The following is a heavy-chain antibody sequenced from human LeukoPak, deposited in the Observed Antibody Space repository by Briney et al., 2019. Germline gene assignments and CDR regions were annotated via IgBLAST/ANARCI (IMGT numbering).Heavy chain of an antibody. J-gene: IGHJ6*03. CDR3: ARDQEEIAVAGTRYYYYYMDV. Sequence: PGGSLRLSCAASGFTFDDYGMSWVRQAPGKGLEWVSGINWNGGSTGYADSVKGRFTISRDNAKNSLYLQMNSLRAEDTALYYCARDQEEIAVAGTRYYYYYMDVWGKGTTVTVSS. CDR1: GFTFDDYG. CDR2: INWNGGST. D-gene: IGHD6-19*01. V-gene: IGHV3-20*04.